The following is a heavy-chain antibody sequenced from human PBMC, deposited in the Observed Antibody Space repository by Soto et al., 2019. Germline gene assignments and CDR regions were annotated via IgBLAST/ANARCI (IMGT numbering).Heavy chain of an antibody. CDR1: GGSFSGYH. Sequence: VQLQQWGAGLLKPSETLSLTCAVYGGSFSGYHWSWFRQPPGTGLEWIGEINPSGSINYNPSLKSRVTISVDTSKNQFSLNLSSVTAADTAVYYCATFVGATTVTRGSPRDYWGQGTLVTVSS. CDR2: INPSGSI. D-gene: IGHD4-4*01. CDR3: ATFVGATTVTRGSPRDY. V-gene: IGHV4-34*01. J-gene: IGHJ4*02.